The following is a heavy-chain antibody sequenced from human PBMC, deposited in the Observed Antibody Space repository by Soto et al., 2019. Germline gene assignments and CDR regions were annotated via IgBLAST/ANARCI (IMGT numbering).Heavy chain of an antibody. CDR3: ARVIVNWFDP. J-gene: IGHJ5*02. Sequence: ASVKISCEASGDTFTSYGISWVRQAPGQGLEWMGWINTYTGDTNYAQKFQGRVTMTTDTPTSTAYMELRSMRSDDTAVYYCARVIVNWFDPWGQGTQVTVSS. V-gene: IGHV1-18*04. CDR2: INTYTGDT. D-gene: IGHD3-16*02. CDR1: GDTFTSYG.